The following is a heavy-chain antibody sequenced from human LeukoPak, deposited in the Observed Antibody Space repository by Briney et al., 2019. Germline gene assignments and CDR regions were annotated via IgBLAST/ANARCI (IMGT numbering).Heavy chain of an antibody. D-gene: IGHD1-14*01. CDR1: GGSISSGSYY. CDR3: VALTRGP. J-gene: IGHJ5*02. V-gene: IGHV4-39*01. CDR2: IYYNGGT. Sequence: SETLSLTCTVSGGSISSGSYYWGWIRQPPGKGLEWVGSIYYNGGTYCNPSLKSRVAISLDTSESQFSLRLNSVTAADTAVYYCVALTRGPWGRGTLVTVSS.